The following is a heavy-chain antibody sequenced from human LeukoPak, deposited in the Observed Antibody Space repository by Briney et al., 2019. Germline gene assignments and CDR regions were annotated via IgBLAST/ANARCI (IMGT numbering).Heavy chain of an antibody. J-gene: IGHJ4*02. D-gene: IGHD1-26*01. V-gene: IGHV3-15*01. CDR1: GFTFSDYY. CDR2: IKSKADGGTT. CDR3: TTFTWALRDY. Sequence: KAGGSLRPSCAASGFTFSDYYMSWVRQAPRKGLEWVGRIKSKADGGTTDYAAPVKGRFTISRDESKNTLYLQMNSLKTEDTAVYYCTTFTWALRDYWGQGTLVTVSS.